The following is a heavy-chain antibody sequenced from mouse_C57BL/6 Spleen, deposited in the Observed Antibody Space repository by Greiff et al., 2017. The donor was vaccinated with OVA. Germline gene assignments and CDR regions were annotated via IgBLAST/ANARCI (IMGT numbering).Heavy chain of an antibody. D-gene: IGHD2-1*01. V-gene: IGHV14-3*01. J-gene: IGHJ4*01. CDR2: IDPANGNT. Sequence: EVQLQQSVAELVRPGASVKLSCTASGFNINNTYMHWVKQRPEQGLEWIGRIDPANGNTKYAPKFQGKATITADTSSNTAYLQLSSLTSEDTAIYYCARVYYGNPYAMDYWGQGTSVTVSS. CDR3: ARVYYGNPYAMDY. CDR1: GFNINNTY.